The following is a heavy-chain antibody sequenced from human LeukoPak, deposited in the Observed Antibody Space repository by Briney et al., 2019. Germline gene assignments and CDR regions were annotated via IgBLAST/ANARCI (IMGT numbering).Heavy chain of an antibody. J-gene: IGHJ5*02. CDR2: INSDGSST. V-gene: IGHV3-74*01. Sequence: PGGSLRLSSAPSGLTLSSYWMHWVRQAPGKGLVWVSRINSDGSSTSYADSVKGRFTISRDNAKNTLYLQMNSLRAEDTAVYYCARDPTVRYFDWLLAGWFDPWGQGTLVTVSS. CDR1: GLTLSSYW. CDR3: ARDPTVRYFDWLLAGWFDP. D-gene: IGHD3-9*01.